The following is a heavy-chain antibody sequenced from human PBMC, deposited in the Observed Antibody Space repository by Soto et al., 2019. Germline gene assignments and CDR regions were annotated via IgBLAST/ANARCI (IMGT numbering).Heavy chain of an antibody. CDR1: GGSISSGDYY. CDR3: ATNVPLTWELPYYYYGMDV. J-gene: IGHJ6*02. Sequence: QVQLQESGPGLVKPSQTLSLTCTVSGGSISSGDYYRSWIRQPPGKGLEWIGYIYYSGSTYYNPSLKSRVTISVDTSKSQCSLKLSSVTAADTAVYYCATNVPLTWELPYYYYGMDVWGQGTTVTVSS. CDR2: IYYSGST. D-gene: IGHD1-26*01. V-gene: IGHV4-30-4*01.